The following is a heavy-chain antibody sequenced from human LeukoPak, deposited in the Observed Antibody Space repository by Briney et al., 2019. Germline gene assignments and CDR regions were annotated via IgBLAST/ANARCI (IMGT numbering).Heavy chain of an antibody. D-gene: IGHD6-13*01. V-gene: IGHV4-34*01. Sequence: SETLSLTCAVYGGSFSGYYWSWIRQPPGKGLEWIGEINHSGSTNYNPSLKSRVTISVDTSKNQFSLKLSSVTAADTAVYYCARAILYSSSWPNWFDPWGREPWSPSPQ. CDR2: INHSGST. J-gene: IGHJ5*02. CDR3: ARAILYSSSWPNWFDP. CDR1: GGSFSGYY.